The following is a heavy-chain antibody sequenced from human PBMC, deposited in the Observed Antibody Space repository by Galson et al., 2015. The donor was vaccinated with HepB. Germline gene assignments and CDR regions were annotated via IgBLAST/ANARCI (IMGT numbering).Heavy chain of an antibody. CDR1: GLTLTGYV. V-gene: IGHV3-23*01. J-gene: IGHJ6*03. CDR3: AKGVSSSFYYYMDV. CDR2: ISSSGGST. Sequence: SLRLSCAASGLTLTGYVMSWVRQAPGKGLEWVSDISSSGGSTYYTDSVQGRFIISRDNSKNTLFLHMTSLRAADTAVYYCAKGVSSSFYYYMDVWGKGTTVTVSS. D-gene: IGHD6-6*01.